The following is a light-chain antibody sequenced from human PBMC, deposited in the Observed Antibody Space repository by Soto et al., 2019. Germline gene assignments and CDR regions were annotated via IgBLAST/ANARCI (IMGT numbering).Light chain of an antibody. J-gene: IGLJ2*01. V-gene: IGLV2-8*01. CDR1: SSDVGGYNY. CDR2: EVS. CDR3: SSFAGSNNLV. Sequence: QSALTQPPSASGSPGQSVTISCTGTSSDVGGYNYVSWYQQHPGKAPKLMISEVSKRPSGVPDRFSGSKSGNTASLSVSGLQAEDEADDYYSSFAGSNNLVFGGGTQLTVL.